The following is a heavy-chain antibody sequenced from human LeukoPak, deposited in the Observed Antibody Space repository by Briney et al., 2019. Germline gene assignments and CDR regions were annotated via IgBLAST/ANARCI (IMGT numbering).Heavy chain of an antibody. CDR2: IYYSGST. CDR1: GGSVSSYY. V-gene: IGHV4-59*02. CDR3: ARVRWVGYTSTYFDY. D-gene: IGHD2-8*02. J-gene: IGHJ4*02. Sequence: SETLSLTCTVSGGSVSSYYWSWIRQPPGKGLEWIGYIYYSGSTNYNPSLKSRVTISVDTSKNQFSLKLSSVTAADTAVYYCARVRWVGYTSTYFDYWGQGTLVTVSS.